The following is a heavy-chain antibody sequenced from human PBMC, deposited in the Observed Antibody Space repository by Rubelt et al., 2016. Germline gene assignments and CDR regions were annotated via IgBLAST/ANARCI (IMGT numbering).Heavy chain of an antibody. Sequence: QVQLQQWGAGLLKPSETLSLTCAVYGGSFSGYYWSWIRQPPGKGLEWIGEINHSGSTNYNPSLKSRVTISVDTSKNQFSLKLISVTAADTAVYYYSTDFYDSSGYNEGYWGQGTLVTVSP. J-gene: IGHJ4*02. CDR2: INHSGST. CDR1: GGSFSGYY. V-gene: IGHV4-34*01. D-gene: IGHD3-22*01. CDR3: STDFYDSSGYNEGY.